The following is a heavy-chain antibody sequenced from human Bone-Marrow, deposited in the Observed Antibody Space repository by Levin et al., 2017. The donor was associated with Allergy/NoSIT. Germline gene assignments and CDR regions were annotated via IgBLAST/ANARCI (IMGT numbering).Heavy chain of an antibody. D-gene: IGHD2-15*01. V-gene: IGHV2-5*02. CDR2: IYWDDDK. CDR1: GFSVSPDGVG. Sequence: SGPTLVKPTQTLTLTCTVSGFSVSPDGVGVGWIRPPPGKALEWLGIIYWDDDKRYSPSLKSRLTITKDTPKNQVVLTMTNMDPVDTATYYGAHSRRRDRCSGGRCYRFDQWGEGTLVTVS. J-gene: IGHJ4*02. CDR3: AHSRRRDRCSGGRCYRFDQ.